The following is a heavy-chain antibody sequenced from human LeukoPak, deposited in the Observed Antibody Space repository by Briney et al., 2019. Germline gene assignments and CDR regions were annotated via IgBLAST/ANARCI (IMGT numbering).Heavy chain of an antibody. CDR2: ISSNGGTT. V-gene: IGHV3-64*01. CDR3: AKEGRLQSSHY. Sequence: GGSLRLSCAASGFSFANYAMHWVRQAPGKELEYVSSISSNGGTTYYVNSVKGRFIISRDNSKSTLYLQMASLRGEDMGVYYCAKEGRLQSSHYWGQGTLVTVSS. CDR1: GFSFANYA. D-gene: IGHD5-24*01. J-gene: IGHJ4*02.